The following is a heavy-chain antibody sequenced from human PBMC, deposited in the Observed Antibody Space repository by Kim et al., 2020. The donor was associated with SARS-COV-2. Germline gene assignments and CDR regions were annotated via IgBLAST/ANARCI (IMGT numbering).Heavy chain of an antibody. D-gene: IGHD6-13*01. CDR2: ISWNSGSI. CDR3: AKIAAAGTMDY. J-gene: IGHJ4*02. V-gene: IGHV3-9*01. Sequence: GGSLRLSCAASGFTFDDYAMHWVRQAPGKGLEWVSGISWNSGSIGYADSVKGRFTISRDNAKNSLYLQMNSLRAEDTALYYCAKIAAAGTMDYWGQGTLVTVYS. CDR1: GFTFDDYA.